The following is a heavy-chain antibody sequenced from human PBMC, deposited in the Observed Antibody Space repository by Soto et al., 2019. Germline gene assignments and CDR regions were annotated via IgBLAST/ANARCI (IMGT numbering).Heavy chain of an antibody. D-gene: IGHD5-12*01. V-gene: IGHV3-30-3*01. CDR1: GFTFSSYA. J-gene: IGHJ4*02. Sequence: GGSLRLSCAASGFTFSSYAMHWVRQAPGKGLEWVAVISYDGSNKYYADSVKGRFTISRDNSKNTLYLQMNSLRAEDTAVYYCSAIEDRDGYNLLDYWGQGTLVTVSS. CDR2: ISYDGSNK. CDR3: SAIEDRDGYNLLDY.